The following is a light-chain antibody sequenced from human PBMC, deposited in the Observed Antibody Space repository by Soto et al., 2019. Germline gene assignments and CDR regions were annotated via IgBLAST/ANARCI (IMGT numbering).Light chain of an antibody. Sequence: EIVLTQSPGTLSLSPGERATLSCRASQSVSSSYLAWYQQKPGQAPRLLIYGAFKRATGIPDRFSGSGSGTEFTLTISRLEPEDFAVYYCQQYGVSPTFGGGTKVDIK. CDR3: QQYGVSPT. CDR1: QSVSSSY. CDR2: GAF. J-gene: IGKJ4*01. V-gene: IGKV3-20*01.